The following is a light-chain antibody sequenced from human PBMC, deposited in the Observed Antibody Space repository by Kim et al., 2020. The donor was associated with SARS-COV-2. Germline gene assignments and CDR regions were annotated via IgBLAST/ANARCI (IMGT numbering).Light chain of an antibody. Sequence: QPVLTQPPSVSGTPGQRVTISCSGSTFNIGINTVSWYQQHAGTAPKVLIYTNSERPSGVPDRFSGSKSGTSASLAISGLQSEDEAEYYCATWDQSLSGWVFGGGTKLTVL. J-gene: IGLJ3*02. CDR1: TFNIGINT. CDR3: ATWDQSLSGWV. CDR2: TNS. V-gene: IGLV1-44*01.